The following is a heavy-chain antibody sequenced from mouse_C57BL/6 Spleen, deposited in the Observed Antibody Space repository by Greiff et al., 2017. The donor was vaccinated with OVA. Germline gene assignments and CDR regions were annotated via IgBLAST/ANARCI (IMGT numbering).Heavy chain of an antibody. J-gene: IGHJ2*01. Sequence: QVQLQQPGAELVKPGASVKMSCKASGYTFTSYWITWVKQRPGQGLAWIGDIYPGSGSTNYNAKFKSKATLTVDTSSSTAYMQLSSLTSEDSGVYDGARGGGDYYSNLDYWGQGTTLTVSS. CDR1: GYTFTSYW. D-gene: IGHD2-5*01. CDR3: ARGGGDYYSNLDY. CDR2: IYPGSGST. V-gene: IGHV1-55*01.